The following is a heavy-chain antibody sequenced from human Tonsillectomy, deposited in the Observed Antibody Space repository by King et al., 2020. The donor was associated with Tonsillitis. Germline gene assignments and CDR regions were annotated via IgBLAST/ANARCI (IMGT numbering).Heavy chain of an antibody. J-gene: IGHJ6*02. D-gene: IGHD5-18*01. CDR3: ASDAGPGWSNTGFGMDV. V-gene: IGHV3-21*01. CDR2: ISGSSYYI. CDR1: GFTFSTYS. Sequence: VQLVESGGGLVKPGGSLRLCCAASGFTFSTYSMNWVRQAPGKGLEWVSSISGSSYYIYYADSVKGRFTISRDNAKNSVCLQTNSLRAEDTGVYFCASDAGPGWSNTGFGMDVWGQGTTVTVSS.